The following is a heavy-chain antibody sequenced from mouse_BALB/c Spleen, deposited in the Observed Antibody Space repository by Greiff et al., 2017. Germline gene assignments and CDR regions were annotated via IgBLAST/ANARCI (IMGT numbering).Heavy chain of an antibody. CDR2: IYPGDGDT. V-gene: IGHV1-80*01. J-gene: IGHJ4*01. D-gene: IGHD2-1*01. CDR1: GYAFSSYW. Sequence: QVHVKQSGAELVRPGSSVKISCKASGYAFSSYWMNWVKQRPGQGLEWIGQIYPGDGDTNYNGKFKGKATLTADKSSSTAYMQLSSLTSEDSAVYFCARSGIYYGNYYYAMDYWGQGTSVTVSS. CDR3: ARSGIYYGNYYYAMDY.